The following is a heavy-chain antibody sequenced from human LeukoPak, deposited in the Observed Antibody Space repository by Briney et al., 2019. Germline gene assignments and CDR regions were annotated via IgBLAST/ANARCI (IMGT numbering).Heavy chain of an antibody. Sequence: PGGSLRLSCAASGFTVSTNYMSWVRQAPGKGLEWVSVIYGGGDTYYADSVKGRFTISRDNSKNSLYLQMNSLRAGDTAVYYCARNWNYDYWGQGTLVTVSS. J-gene: IGHJ4*02. CDR1: GFTVSTNY. D-gene: IGHD1-7*01. CDR3: ARNWNYDY. V-gene: IGHV3-66*01. CDR2: IYGGGDT.